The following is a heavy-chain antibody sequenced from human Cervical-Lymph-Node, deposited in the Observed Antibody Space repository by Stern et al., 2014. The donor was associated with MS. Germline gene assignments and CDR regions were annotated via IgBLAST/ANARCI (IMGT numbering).Heavy chain of an antibody. Sequence: VQLEESGAEVQKSGASVKVSCKASGYSFTSYYMHWVRQAPGQGLEWMGIINPSRDSTTYAQRFQGRIKMTADTSTNTVYMELRSLRSEDTAMYYCARDLGDVAAAGFLAYWGQGTLVTVSS. CDR2: INPSRDST. CDR3: ARDLGDVAAAGFLAY. J-gene: IGHJ4*02. CDR1: GYSFTSYY. D-gene: IGHD6-13*01. V-gene: IGHV1-46*01.